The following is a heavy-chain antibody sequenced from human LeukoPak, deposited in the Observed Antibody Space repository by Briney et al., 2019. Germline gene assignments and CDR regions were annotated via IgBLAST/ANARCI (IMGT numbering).Heavy chain of an antibody. CDR1: GGSFSGYY. Sequence: SETLSLTCAVYGGSFSGYYWSWIRQPPGKGLEWIGEINHSGSTNYNPSLKSRITISVDTSKNQFSLKLSSVTAADTAVYYCARAGKQWLIIQRNWFDPWGQGTLVTVSS. CDR3: ARAGKQWLIIQRNWFDP. V-gene: IGHV4-34*01. D-gene: IGHD6-19*01. CDR2: INHSGST. J-gene: IGHJ5*02.